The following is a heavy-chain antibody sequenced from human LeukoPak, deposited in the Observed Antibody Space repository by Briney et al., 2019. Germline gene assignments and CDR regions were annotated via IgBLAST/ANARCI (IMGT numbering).Heavy chain of an antibody. Sequence: SVKVSCKASGGIFSSYAISWVRQAPGQGLEWMGGIIPIFGTANYAQKFQGRVTITADESTSTAYMELSSLRSEDTAVYYCARDPTLDYGDYGDYWGQGTLVTVSS. CDR3: ARDPTLDYGDYGDY. V-gene: IGHV1-69*13. J-gene: IGHJ4*02. CDR2: IIPIFGTA. D-gene: IGHD4-17*01. CDR1: GGIFSSYA.